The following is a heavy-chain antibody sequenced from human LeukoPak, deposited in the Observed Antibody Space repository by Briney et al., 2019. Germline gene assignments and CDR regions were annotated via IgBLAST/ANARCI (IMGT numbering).Heavy chain of an antibody. CDR3: AREPGSHYFDY. Sequence: GSLRLSCAASGFTFSSYSMNWVRQAPGKGLEWVSSISSSSSYIYYADSVKGRFTISRDNAKNSLYLQMNSLRAEDTAIYYCAREPGSHYFDYWGQGTLVTVSS. V-gene: IGHV3-21*01. J-gene: IGHJ4*02. CDR2: ISSSSSYI. CDR1: GFTFSSYS.